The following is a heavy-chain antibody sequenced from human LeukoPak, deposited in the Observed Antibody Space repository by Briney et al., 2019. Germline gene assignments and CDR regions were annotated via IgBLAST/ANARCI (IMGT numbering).Heavy chain of an antibody. V-gene: IGHV4-59*08. Sequence: SETLSLTCTVSGGSISSYYWSWIRQPPGKGLEWIGYIFFTGSTNYNSSLKSRVTISVDTSKNQFTLNLRSVTAADTAVYYCARHSRGGGSYNGVFDYWGQGALVTVSS. D-gene: IGHD1-26*01. CDR3: ARHSRGGGSYNGVFDY. J-gene: IGHJ4*02. CDR2: IFFTGST. CDR1: GGSISSYY.